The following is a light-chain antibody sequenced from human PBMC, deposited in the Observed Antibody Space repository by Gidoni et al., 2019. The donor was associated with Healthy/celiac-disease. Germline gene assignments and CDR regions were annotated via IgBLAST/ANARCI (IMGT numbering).Light chain of an antibody. J-gene: IGKJ1*01. CDR3: QQYYSTPLT. CDR2: WAS. CDR1: QRVLYSSNNKNY. Sequence: DIVMTQAPDALAVSRGERATINCKSSQRVLYSSNNKNYLAWYQQKPGQPPKLLIYWASTRESGVPDRFSGSGSGTDFTLTISSLQAEDVAVYYCQQYYSTPLTFGQGTKVEIK. V-gene: IGKV4-1*01.